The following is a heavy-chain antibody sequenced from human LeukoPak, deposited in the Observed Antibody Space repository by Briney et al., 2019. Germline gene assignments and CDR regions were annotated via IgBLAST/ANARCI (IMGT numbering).Heavy chain of an antibody. V-gene: IGHV3-7*01. CDR3: VGDPIENGDLDYLDS. Sequence: GGSLRLSCAASGFTFSSYWMSWVRQAPGKGLEWVANIKHDASEKYFMESLKGRFTISRDNAKNSLYLQMSSLRAEDTAVYYCVGDPIENGDLDYLDSWGQGTLVTVSS. CDR1: GFTFSSYW. D-gene: IGHD2-21*02. J-gene: IGHJ4*02. CDR2: IKHDASEK.